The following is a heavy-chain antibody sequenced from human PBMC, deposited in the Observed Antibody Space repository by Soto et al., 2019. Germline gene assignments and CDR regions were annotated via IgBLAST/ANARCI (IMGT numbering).Heavy chain of an antibody. Sequence: QVQLVESGGGVVQPGRSLRLSCAASGFTFSSYAMHWVRQAPGKGLEWVAVISYDGSNKYYADSVKGRFTISRDHSKNTLFLQINSLRAEDTAVYYCARVGLLPYFDYWGQGTLVTVSS. J-gene: IGHJ4*02. V-gene: IGHV3-30-3*01. CDR2: ISYDGSNK. CDR3: ARVGLLPYFDY. CDR1: GFTFSSYA. D-gene: IGHD1-26*01.